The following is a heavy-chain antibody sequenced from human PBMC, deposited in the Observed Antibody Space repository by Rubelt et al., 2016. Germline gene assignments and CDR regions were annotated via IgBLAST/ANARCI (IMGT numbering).Heavy chain of an antibody. CDR1: GGSISSSTSY. J-gene: IGHJ4*02. V-gene: IGHV4-39*07. Sequence: QLQLQESGPGLVKPSETLSLTCSVSGGSISSSTSYWGWIRQPPGKGLEWIASIHYSEHITYNPSLQSRVTISLDTSASQFSRKLNSVTAADTAIYYCARDFGDFRTDFWGQGTLVTVSS. CDR3: ARDFGDFRTDF. D-gene: IGHD3-16*01. CDR2: IHYSEHI.